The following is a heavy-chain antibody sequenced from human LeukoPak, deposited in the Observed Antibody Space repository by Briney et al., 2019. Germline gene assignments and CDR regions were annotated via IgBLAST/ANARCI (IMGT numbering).Heavy chain of an antibody. D-gene: IGHD3-9*01. CDR3: AKDRNHYDILTGSFDY. CDR2: IRYDGSNK. CDR1: GFTFSSYG. J-gene: IGHJ4*02. V-gene: IGHV3-30*02. Sequence: GGSLRLSCAASGFTFSSYGMHWVRLAPGKGLEWVAFIRYDGSNKYYADSVKGRFTISRDNSKNTLYLQMNSLRAEDTAVYYCAKDRNHYDILTGSFDYWGQGTLVTVSS.